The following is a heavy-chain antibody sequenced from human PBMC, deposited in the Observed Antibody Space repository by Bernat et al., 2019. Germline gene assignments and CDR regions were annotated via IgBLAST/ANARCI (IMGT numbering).Heavy chain of an antibody. J-gene: IGHJ4*02. Sequence: VQLVESGGGVVQPGRSLRLSCAASGFTFSSYAMSWVRQAPGKGLEWVSAIIGSGGNTYYADSVKGRFTISRDNSKNTLYLQMSSLRAEDTAVYYCAKDDFWSGYSDYWGQGTLVTVSS. CDR1: GFTFSSYA. V-gene: IGHV3-23*04. D-gene: IGHD3-3*01. CDR3: AKDDFWSGYSDY. CDR2: IIGSGGNT.